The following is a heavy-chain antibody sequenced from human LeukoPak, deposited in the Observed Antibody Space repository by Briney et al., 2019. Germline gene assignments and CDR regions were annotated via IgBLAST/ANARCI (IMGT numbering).Heavy chain of an antibody. CDR3: ARLYDSSSYYRDYYYGMDV. V-gene: IGHV3-48*03. CDR2: ISSSGSTI. J-gene: IGHJ6*02. Sequence: GGSLRLSCAASGFTFSSYEMNWVRQAPGKGLEWVSYISSSGSTIYYADSVKGRFTISRDNAKNSLYLQMNSLRAEDTAVYYCARLYDSSSYYRDYYYGMDVWGQGTTVTVSS. CDR1: GFTFSSYE. D-gene: IGHD3-22*01.